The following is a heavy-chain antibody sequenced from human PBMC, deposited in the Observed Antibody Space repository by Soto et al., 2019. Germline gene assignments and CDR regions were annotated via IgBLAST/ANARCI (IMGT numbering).Heavy chain of an antibody. CDR3: ARDGGYSSSWYSFDP. D-gene: IGHD6-13*01. J-gene: IGHJ5*02. CDR1: GYSFTSYG. CDR2: ISAYNGNT. Sequence: ASVKVSCKASGYSFTSYGISWVRQAPGQGLEWMGWISAYNGNTNYAQKLQGRVTMTTDTSTSTAYMELRSLRSDDTAVYYCARDGGYSSSWYSFDPWGQGTLVTVSS. V-gene: IGHV1-18*04.